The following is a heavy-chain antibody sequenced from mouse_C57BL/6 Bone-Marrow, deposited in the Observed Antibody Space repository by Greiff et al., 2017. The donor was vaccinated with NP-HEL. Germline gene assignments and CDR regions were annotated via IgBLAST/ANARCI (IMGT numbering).Heavy chain of an antibody. J-gene: IGHJ4*01. D-gene: IGHD2-12*01. V-gene: IGHV1-53*01. CDR1: GYTFTSYW. CDR3: AIYDGGYYAMDY. Sequence: VQLQQPGTELVKPGASGKRSGKASGYTFTSYWMHGVKQRPGQGLEWIGNINPSNGGTNYNEKFKSKATLTVDKSSSTAYMQLSSLTSEDSAVYYCAIYDGGYYAMDYWGQGTSVTVSS. CDR2: INPSNGGT.